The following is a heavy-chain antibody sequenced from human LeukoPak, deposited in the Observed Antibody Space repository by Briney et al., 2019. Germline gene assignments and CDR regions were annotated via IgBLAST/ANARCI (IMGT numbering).Heavy chain of an antibody. CDR1: GYTFTDYY. J-gene: IGHJ4*02. Sequence: ASVKVSCKASGYTFTDYYMHWVRQAPGQGFEWMGWINPNDGDTNYAQKFQGRVTMTRDTSISTAHMKVSRLRSDDTAVYYCARANFLYCSSTTCLFDYWGQGTLVTVSS. V-gene: IGHV1-2*02. CDR2: INPNDGDT. CDR3: ARANFLYCSSTTCLFDY. D-gene: IGHD2-2*01.